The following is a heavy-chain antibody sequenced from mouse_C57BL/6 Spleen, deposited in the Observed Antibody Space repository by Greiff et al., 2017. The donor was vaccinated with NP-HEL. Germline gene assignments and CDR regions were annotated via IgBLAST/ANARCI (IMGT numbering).Heavy chain of an antibody. CDR1: GYSFTGYY. J-gene: IGHJ2*01. CDR3: ARSDYYIDY. Sequence: EVQLQESGPELVKPGASVKISCKASGYSFTGYYMNWVKQSPEKSLEWIGAINPSTGGTTYNQKFKAKATLSVDNAASTTYMHVKSLTSEDSAVYYCARSDYYIDYWGQGTTLTVSS. V-gene: IGHV1-42*01. CDR2: INPSTGGT.